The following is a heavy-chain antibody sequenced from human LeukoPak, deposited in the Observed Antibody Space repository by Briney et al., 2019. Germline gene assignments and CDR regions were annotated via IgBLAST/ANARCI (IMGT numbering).Heavy chain of an antibody. J-gene: IGHJ4*02. D-gene: IGHD1-7*01. Sequence: GGSLRLSCAASGFTFTNYWMTWVRQAPGKGPEGVANIRKSGSETNYVDSVWGRVTIARDNTKNSLYLQMTSLRGEDTAVYYCASRAGKPGNTPWCFDYWGQGALVTVSS. CDR2: IRKSGSET. CDR3: ASRAGKPGNTPWCFDY. CDR1: GFTFTNYW. V-gene: IGHV3-7*01.